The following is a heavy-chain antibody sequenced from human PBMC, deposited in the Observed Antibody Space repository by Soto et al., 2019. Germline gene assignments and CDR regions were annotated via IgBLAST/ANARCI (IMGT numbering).Heavy chain of an antibody. J-gene: IGHJ6*02. V-gene: IGHV3-23*01. CDR2: ISGGGGST. CDR1: GFSFSTYG. Sequence: EVQMLESGGGLVQPGGSLRLSCAASGFSFSTYGMNWVRQAPGKGLDWVSTISGGGGSTYYADSVKGRFTISRDNSKNTLYLQMNSLRGEDTAVYYWAKDNAMDVWGQGTTVTVSS. CDR3: AKDNAMDV.